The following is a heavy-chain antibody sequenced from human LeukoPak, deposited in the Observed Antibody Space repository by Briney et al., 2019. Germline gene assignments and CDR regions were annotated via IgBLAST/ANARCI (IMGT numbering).Heavy chain of an antibody. D-gene: IGHD3-10*01. Sequence: GGSLRLSCAASGFTVSSNHMSWVRQAPGKGLEWVSVFYSGGSTDYADSAKGRFSISRDNSKNTLYPQMNSLRAEDTAVYYCARGRSGTSFFDQWGQGTLVTVSS. CDR3: ARGRSGTSFFDQ. J-gene: IGHJ4*02. V-gene: IGHV3-66*01. CDR2: FYSGGST. CDR1: GFTVSSNH.